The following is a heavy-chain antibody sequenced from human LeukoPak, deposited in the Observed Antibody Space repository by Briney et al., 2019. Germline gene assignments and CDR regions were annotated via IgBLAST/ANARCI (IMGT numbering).Heavy chain of an antibody. D-gene: IGHD6-19*01. CDR3: ARREIRYSSGWYVNY. CDR2: IYSGGST. Sequence: GGSLGLSCAASGFTVSSNYMSWVRQAPGKGLEWVSVIYSGGSTYYADSVKGRFTISRDNSKNTLYLQMNSLRAEDTAVYYCARREIRYSSGWYVNYWGQGTLVTVSS. V-gene: IGHV3-66*04. CDR1: GFTVSSNY. J-gene: IGHJ4*02.